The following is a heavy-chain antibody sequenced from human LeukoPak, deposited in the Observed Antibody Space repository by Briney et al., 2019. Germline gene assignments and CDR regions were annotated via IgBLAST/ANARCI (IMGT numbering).Heavy chain of an antibody. CDR3: ARDRADSFDY. J-gene: IGHJ4*02. CDR1: GSTVSSNY. V-gene: IGHV3-53*01. CDR2: LYSGGAT. Sequence: PGGSLRLSCAASGSTVSSNYMSWVRQAPGKGLEWVSVLYSGGATDYADSVKGRFTISRDNAKNSLYLQMNSLRAEDTAVYYCARDRADSFDYWGQGTLVTVSS.